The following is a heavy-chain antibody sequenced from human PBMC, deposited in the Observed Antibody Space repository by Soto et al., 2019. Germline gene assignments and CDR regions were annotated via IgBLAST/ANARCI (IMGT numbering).Heavy chain of an antibody. J-gene: IGHJ5*02. CDR2: INSSSSYI. Sequence: EVQLVESGGGLVKPGGSLRLSFAASGFTFSCYRMNWVRQAPGTGLEWVSSINSSSSYIYYAGSVQGRFTISRDNAKNSLYLQMTSLSAEDKAVYSCAGALAHGRSVEPFDPWGQGALVTVSS. CDR3: AGALAHGRSVEPFDP. CDR1: GFTFSCYR. V-gene: IGHV3-21*01.